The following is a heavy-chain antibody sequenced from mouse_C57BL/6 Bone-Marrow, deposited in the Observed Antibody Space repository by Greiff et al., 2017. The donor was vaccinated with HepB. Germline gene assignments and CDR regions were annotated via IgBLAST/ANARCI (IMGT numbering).Heavy chain of an antibody. CDR3: ASFAY. CDR1: GYTFTSYW. J-gene: IGHJ3*01. V-gene: IGHV1-50*01. CDR2: IDPSDSYT. Sequence: VQLQQPGAELVKPGASVKLSCKASGYTFTSYWMQWVKQRPGQGLEWIGEIDPSDSYTNYNQKFKGKATLTVDTSSSTAYMQLSSLTSEDSAVYYCASFAYWGQGTLVTVSA.